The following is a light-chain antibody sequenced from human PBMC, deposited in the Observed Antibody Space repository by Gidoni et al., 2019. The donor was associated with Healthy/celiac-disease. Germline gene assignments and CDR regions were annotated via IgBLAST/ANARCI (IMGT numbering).Light chain of an antibody. V-gene: IGKV3-20*01. Sequence: ELVLTQSPGTLSLSPGERATLSCRASQSVSSSYLAWYHQKPGQAPRLLIYGASSRATGIPDRFSGSGSGTDFTLTISRLEPEDFAVYYCQQYGSSSYTFGQGTKLEIK. CDR3: QQYGSSSYT. CDR2: GAS. CDR1: QSVSSSY. J-gene: IGKJ2*01.